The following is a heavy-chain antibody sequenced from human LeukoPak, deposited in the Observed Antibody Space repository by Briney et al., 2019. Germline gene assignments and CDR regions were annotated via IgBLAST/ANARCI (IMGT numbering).Heavy chain of an antibody. CDR3: ARGSPDHYDSSGYYSAD. J-gene: IGHJ4*02. CDR2: IYYSGST. V-gene: IGHV4-59*01. CDR1: GDSISSYY. D-gene: IGHD3-22*01. Sequence: SETLSLTCTVSGDSISSYYWSWIRQPPGKGLEWIGYIYYSGSTNYNTSLKSRVTISVDTSKHQFSPKLSSVTAADTAVYYCARGSPDHYDSSGYYSADWGQGTLVTVSS.